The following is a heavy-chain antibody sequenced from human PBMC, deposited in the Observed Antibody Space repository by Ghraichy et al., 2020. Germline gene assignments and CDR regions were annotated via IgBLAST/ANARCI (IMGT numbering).Heavy chain of an antibody. Sequence: GESLNISCAASGFTFSSYSMNWVRQAPGKGLEWVSSISSSSSYIYYADSVKGRFTISRDNAKNSLYLQMNSLRAEDTAVYYCARGPVDLGIAARRLNWFDPWGQGTLATVSS. CDR3: ARGPVDLGIAARRLNWFDP. D-gene: IGHD6-6*01. CDR1: GFTFSSYS. CDR2: ISSSSSYI. J-gene: IGHJ5*02. V-gene: IGHV3-21*01.